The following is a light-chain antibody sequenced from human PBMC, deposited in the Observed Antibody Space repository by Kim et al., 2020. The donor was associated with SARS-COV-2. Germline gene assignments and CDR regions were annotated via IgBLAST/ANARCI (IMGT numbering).Light chain of an antibody. Sequence: ASVGDRVTITCRASQGSRSYVAWYQPKPVKAPKLLIYAASTLHSGVPSRFSGRGSGTDFTLTITNLQPEDCATYYCQQLDTPAWTFGPGTKVDIK. CDR2: AAS. V-gene: IGKV1-9*01. J-gene: IGKJ1*01. CDR1: QGSRSY. CDR3: QQLDTPAWT.